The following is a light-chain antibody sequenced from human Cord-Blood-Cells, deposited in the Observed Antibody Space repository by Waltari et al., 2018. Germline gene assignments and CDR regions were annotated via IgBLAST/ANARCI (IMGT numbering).Light chain of an antibody. V-gene: IGLV2-14*03. CDR1: SSHVGGYNY. CDR2: DVS. Sequence: QSALTQPASVSGSPGQSITISCTGTSSHVGGYNYVSGYQQHPGKAPKLMIYDVSNRPSGVSNRFSGSKSGNTASLTISGLQAEDEADYYCSSYTSSSTLDYVFGTGTKVTVL. CDR3: SSYTSSSTLDYV. J-gene: IGLJ1*01.